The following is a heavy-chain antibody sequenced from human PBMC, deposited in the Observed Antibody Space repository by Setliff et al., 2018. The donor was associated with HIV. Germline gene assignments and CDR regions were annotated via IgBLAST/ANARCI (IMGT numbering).Heavy chain of an antibody. Sequence: ASVKVSCKASGYTLSTYALYWVRQAPGQRLEWMGWINSDNGNTKFSQKFQGRVTMTTDTSTSTAYMELRSLRSDDTAVYYCANSQDWSGYYALDYWGQGTLVTVS. V-gene: IGHV1-3*01. CDR3: ANSQDWSGYYALDY. J-gene: IGHJ4*02. CDR1: GYTLSTYA. D-gene: IGHD3-3*01. CDR2: INSDNGNT.